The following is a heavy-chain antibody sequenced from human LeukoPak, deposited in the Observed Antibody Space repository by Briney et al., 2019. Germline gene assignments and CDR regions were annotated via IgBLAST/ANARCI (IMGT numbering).Heavy chain of an antibody. CDR2: ISSSSSTI. D-gene: IGHD3-22*01. CDR1: GFTFSSYS. Sequence: GGSLRLSCAASGFTFSSYSMNWVRQAPGKGLEWVSYISSSSSTIYYADSVKGRFTISRDNAKNSLYLQMNSLRAEDTAVYYCASIRGYYYAPHFDYWGQGTLVTVSS. J-gene: IGHJ4*02. CDR3: ASIRGYYYAPHFDY. V-gene: IGHV3-48*04.